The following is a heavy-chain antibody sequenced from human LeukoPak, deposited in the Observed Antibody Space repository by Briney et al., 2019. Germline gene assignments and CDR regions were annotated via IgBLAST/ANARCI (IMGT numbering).Heavy chain of an antibody. CDR3: VARPSYYDSSGYYDY. D-gene: IGHD3-22*01. CDR2: IGTAGDT. J-gene: IGHJ4*02. V-gene: IGHV3-13*01. CDR1: GFTFSSYD. Sequence: PGGSLRLSCAASGFTFSSYDMHWVRQATGRGLEWLSAIGTAGDTYYPGSVKGRFTISRENAKNSLYLQMNSLRAGDTAVYYCVARPSYYDSSGYYDYWGQGTLVTVSS.